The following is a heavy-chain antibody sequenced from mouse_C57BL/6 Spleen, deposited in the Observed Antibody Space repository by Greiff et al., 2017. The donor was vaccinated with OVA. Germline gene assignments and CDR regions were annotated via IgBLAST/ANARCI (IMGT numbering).Heavy chain of an antibody. D-gene: IGHD1-3*01. CDR3: TKGYSR. V-gene: IGHV1-15*01. CDR2: IDPETGGP. CDR1: GYTFTDYE. J-gene: IGHJ2*01. Sequence: QVQLKQSGAELVRPGASVTLSCKASGYTFTDYEMHWVKQTPVHGLEWIGAIDPETGGPAYNQKFKGKAILTADKSSSTAYMELRSLTSEDSAVYYCTKGYSRWGQGTTLTVSS.